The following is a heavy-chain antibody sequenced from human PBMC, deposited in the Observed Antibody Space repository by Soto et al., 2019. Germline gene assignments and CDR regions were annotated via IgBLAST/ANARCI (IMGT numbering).Heavy chain of an antibody. CDR1: GFTFSSYG. CDR2: ISYDGSNK. V-gene: IGHV3-30*18. J-gene: IGHJ4*02. CDR3: AKPPSGVGAIRDY. D-gene: IGHD1-26*01. Sequence: GGSLRLSCAASGFTFSSYGMHWVRQAPGKGLEWVAVISYDGSNKYYADSVKGRFTISRDNSKNTLYLQMNSLRAEDTAVYYCAKPPSGVGAIRDYWGQGTLVTVSS.